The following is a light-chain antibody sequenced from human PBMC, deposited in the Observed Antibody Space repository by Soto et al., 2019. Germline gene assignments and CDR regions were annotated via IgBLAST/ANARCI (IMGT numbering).Light chain of an antibody. CDR2: GTS. Sequence: EVVFTQSPGTLSLSPGERATLSYRASQSVSSSYLAWYQQKPGQAPRLLIYGTSSSATGIPDRFSGSGSGTDFTLTISRLEPEDFAVYYCQQYGSSSWTFGQGTKVDIK. V-gene: IGKV3-20*01. CDR1: QSVSSSY. J-gene: IGKJ1*01. CDR3: QQYGSSSWT.